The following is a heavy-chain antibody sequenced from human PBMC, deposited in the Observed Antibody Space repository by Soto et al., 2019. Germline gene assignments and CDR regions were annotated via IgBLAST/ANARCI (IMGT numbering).Heavy chain of an antibody. CDR1: GYIFTTYL. Sequence: VESLNISFQCSGYIFTTYLIGWVRQMPWKGLEWMGIIYPTDSDTRYSPSFQGQVTISADKSITTAYLQWSSLRASDTAVYYCARSGYSSHGMDVWGQGTTVTVSS. J-gene: IGHJ6*02. CDR3: ARSGYSSHGMDV. CDR2: IYPTDSDT. V-gene: IGHV5-51*01. D-gene: IGHD5-12*01.